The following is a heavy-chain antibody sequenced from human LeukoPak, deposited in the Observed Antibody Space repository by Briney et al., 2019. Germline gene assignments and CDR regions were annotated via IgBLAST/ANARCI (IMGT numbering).Heavy chain of an antibody. CDR3: ARDRDEYCSSTSCPQTY. V-gene: IGHV1-8*01. CDR2: MNPNSGNT. Sequence: ASVKVSCKASGYTFTSYDINWVRQATGQGLEWMGWMNPNSGNTGYAQKFQGRVTMTTDTSTSTAYMELRSLRSDDTAVYYCARDRDEYCSSTSCPQTYWGQGTLVTVSS. D-gene: IGHD2-2*01. J-gene: IGHJ4*02. CDR1: GYTFTSYD.